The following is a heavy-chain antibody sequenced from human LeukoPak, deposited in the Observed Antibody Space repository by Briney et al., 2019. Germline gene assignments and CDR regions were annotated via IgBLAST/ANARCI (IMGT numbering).Heavy chain of an antibody. Sequence: GGSLRLSCAASGFTFSSYWMSWVRQAPGKGLEWVAIIKQDGSEKYYVDSVKGRFTISRDNAKNSLYLQMNSLRAEDTAVHYCARDHDFWSGYYGDYWGQGTLVTVSS. D-gene: IGHD3-3*01. CDR1: GFTFSSYW. CDR2: IKQDGSEK. V-gene: IGHV3-7*03. J-gene: IGHJ4*02. CDR3: ARDHDFWSGYYGDY.